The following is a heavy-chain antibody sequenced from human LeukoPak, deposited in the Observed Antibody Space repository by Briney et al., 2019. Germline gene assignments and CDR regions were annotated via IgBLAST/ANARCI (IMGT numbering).Heavy chain of an antibody. CDR2: ISGSGAST. Sequence: PGGSLRLSCAASGFSFSTSWMHWVRQAPGKGLEWVSAISGSGASTYYADSVKGRFTISRDNSKNTLYVQMNSLSAEDTAVYCCAKSQFGGVFDGFDIWGQGTMVTVSS. D-gene: IGHD3-16*01. J-gene: IGHJ3*02. V-gene: IGHV3-23*01. CDR1: GFSFSTSW. CDR3: AKSQFGGVFDGFDI.